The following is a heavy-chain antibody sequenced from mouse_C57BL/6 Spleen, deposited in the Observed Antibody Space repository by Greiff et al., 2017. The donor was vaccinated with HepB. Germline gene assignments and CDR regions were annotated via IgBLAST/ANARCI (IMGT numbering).Heavy chain of an antibody. CDR1: GFTFTDYY. CDR3: ARSPGGGYAMDY. CDR2: IRNKANGYTT. V-gene: IGHV7-3*01. Sequence: EVKLMESGGGLVQPGGSLSLSCAASGFTFTDYYMSWVRQPPGKALEWLGFIRNKANGYTTEYSASVKGRFTISRDNSQSILYLQMNALRAEDSATYYCARSPGGGYAMDYWGQGTSVTVSS. J-gene: IGHJ4*01.